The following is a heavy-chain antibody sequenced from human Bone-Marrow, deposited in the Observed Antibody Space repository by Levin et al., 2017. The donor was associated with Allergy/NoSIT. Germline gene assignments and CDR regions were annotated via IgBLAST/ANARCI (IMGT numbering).Heavy chain of an antibody. D-gene: IGHD1-1*01. J-gene: IGHJ4*02. V-gene: IGHV3-72*01. CDR3: ARETYWSGPDFDF. CDR2: SRDKGNNYSS. CDR1: GFNSNDYY. Sequence: PGGSLRLSCAASGFNSNDYYINWVRQAPGKGLEWVGRSRDKGNNYSSDYAASVKGRFTISRDDSNDSVYLQMNSLKSEDTAVDYCARETYWSGPDFDFWGQGTLVTVSS.